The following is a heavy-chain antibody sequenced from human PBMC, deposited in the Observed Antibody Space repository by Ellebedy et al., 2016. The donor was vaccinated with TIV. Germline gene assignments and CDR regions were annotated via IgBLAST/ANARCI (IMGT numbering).Heavy chain of an antibody. CDR3: AKDRALGYCTGGSCNTK. D-gene: IGHD2-15*01. Sequence: PGGSLRLSCAASGFTFSSFVMSWVRQAPGKGLEWVSAISGSGGSTYYADSVKGRCTISRDISRNTLYLQMNSLRAEDTAVYYYAKDRALGYCTGGSCNTKWGQGTLVTVSS. CDR1: GFTFSSFV. CDR2: ISGSGGST. J-gene: IGHJ4*02. V-gene: IGHV3-23*01.